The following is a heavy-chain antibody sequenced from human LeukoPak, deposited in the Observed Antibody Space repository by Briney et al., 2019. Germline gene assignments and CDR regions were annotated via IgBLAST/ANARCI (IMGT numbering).Heavy chain of an antibody. Sequence: GGSLRLSCAASGFTFSSFSMNWVRQAPGKGLEWVSYISSSSSTIYYADSVKGRFTISRDNAKNSLYLQMNSLRAEDTAVYYCAREWFGESVWYYYYMDVWGKGTTVTVSS. CDR1: GFTFSSFS. CDR2: ISSSSSTI. J-gene: IGHJ6*03. CDR3: AREWFGESVWYYYYMDV. D-gene: IGHD3-10*01. V-gene: IGHV3-48*04.